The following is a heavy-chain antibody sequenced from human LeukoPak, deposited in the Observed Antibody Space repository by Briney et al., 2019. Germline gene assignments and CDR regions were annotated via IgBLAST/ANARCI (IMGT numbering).Heavy chain of an antibody. CDR1: GFTFSSYS. J-gene: IGHJ4*02. V-gene: IGHV3-66*01. D-gene: IGHD3-16*01. CDR2: IYSDGST. Sequence: PGGSLRLSCAASGFTFSSYSMNWVRQAPGKGLEWVSLIYSDGSTYYADSVKGGFTISRDTSKNTLYLQMNNLRAEDTAVYYCARDLTSYDYVWDYWGQGTLVTVSS. CDR3: ARDLTSYDYVWDY.